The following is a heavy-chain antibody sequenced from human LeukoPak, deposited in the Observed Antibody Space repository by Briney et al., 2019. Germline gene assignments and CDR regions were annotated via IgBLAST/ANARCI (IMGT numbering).Heavy chain of an antibody. CDR2: INPNSGGT. D-gene: IGHD3-9*01. V-gene: IGHV1-2*02. CDR1: GYTFTGYY. J-gene: IGHJ4*02. Sequence: GASVEVSCKASGYTFTGYYMHWVRQAPGQGLEWMGWINPNSGGTNYAQKFQGRVTMTRDTSISTAYMELSRLRSDDTAVYYCARGDYDILTGYHWYHFDYWGQGTLVTVSS. CDR3: ARGDYDILTGYHWYHFDY.